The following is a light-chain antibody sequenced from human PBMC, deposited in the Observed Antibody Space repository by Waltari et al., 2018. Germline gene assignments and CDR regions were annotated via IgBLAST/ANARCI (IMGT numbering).Light chain of an antibody. CDR2: KEK. CDR3: QSVDSGRPWHVL. CDR1: TLAPRY. Sequence: SSDLTQPPSVSVSPGQTARLTCSGETLAPRYTSWYQRKPGQPPTLIIYKEKERPPGTPERFSGSRSGTTVTLTITGVQAEDEAEFFCQSVDSGRPWHVLFGGGTKLTVL. V-gene: IGLV3-25*03. J-gene: IGLJ2*01.